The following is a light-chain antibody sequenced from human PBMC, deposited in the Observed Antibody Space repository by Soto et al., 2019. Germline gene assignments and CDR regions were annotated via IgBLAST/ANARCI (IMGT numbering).Light chain of an antibody. V-gene: IGKV3-20*01. CDR1: QGVRNTY. J-gene: IGKJ4*01. CDR2: GAP. Sequence: EIVLTQSPGTLSLSPGERATLSCRASQGVRNTYLAWYQQKPGQAPRLLVSGAPSRTTGIPDRDSGSGSGTDVSLSNNRLRPEDLVVYFCQQYGESPPTFGGGTKVEIK. CDR3: QQYGESPPT.